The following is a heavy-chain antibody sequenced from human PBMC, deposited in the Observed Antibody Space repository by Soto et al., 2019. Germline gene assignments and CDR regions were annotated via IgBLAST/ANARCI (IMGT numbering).Heavy chain of an antibody. D-gene: IGHD3-16*01. CDR1: GFTFDDYT. CDR3: AKGDYYYGMDV. V-gene: IGHV3-43*01. Sequence: EVQLVESGGVVVQPGGSLRLSCAASGFTFDDYTMHWVRQAPGKGLEWVSLISWDGGSTYYADSVKGRFTISRVNSKNSLYLQMNSLRTEDTALYYCAKGDYYYGMDVWGQGTTVTVSS. J-gene: IGHJ6*02. CDR2: ISWDGGST.